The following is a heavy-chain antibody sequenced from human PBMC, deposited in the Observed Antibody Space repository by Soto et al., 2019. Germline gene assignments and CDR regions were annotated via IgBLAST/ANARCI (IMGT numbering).Heavy chain of an antibody. CDR2: IYPGDSDF. CDR1: YR. V-gene: IGHV5-51*01. Sequence: YRIAWVRQMPGKALEWMGIIYPGDSDFRYSPSFQGQVTISADKSISTAYLQWSSLKASDTAMYYCARLEGFYGDYVSDYWGQGTLVTVSS. J-gene: IGHJ4*02. CDR3: ARLEGFYGDYVSDY. D-gene: IGHD4-17*01.